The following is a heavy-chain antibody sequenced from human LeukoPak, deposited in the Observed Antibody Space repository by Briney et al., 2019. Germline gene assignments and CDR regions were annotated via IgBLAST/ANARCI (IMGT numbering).Heavy chain of an antibody. Sequence: SETLSLTCAVYGGSFSGYYWGWIRQPPGKGLEWIGEINHSGSTNYNPSLKSRVTISVDTSKNQFSLKLSSVTAADTAVYYGARARDGVVVAVRYWYFDLWGRGTLVTVSS. J-gene: IGHJ2*01. CDR3: ARARDGVVVAVRYWYFDL. CDR1: GGSFSGYY. V-gene: IGHV4-34*01. D-gene: IGHD2-15*01. CDR2: INHSGST.